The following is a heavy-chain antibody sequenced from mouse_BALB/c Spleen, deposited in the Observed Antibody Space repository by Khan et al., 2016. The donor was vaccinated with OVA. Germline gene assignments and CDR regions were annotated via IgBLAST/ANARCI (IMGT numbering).Heavy chain of an antibody. V-gene: IGHV3-5*02. D-gene: IGHD1-1*01. CDR3: ARDYGSLYWYFDV. CDR2: IYYSGTV. J-gene: IGHJ1*01. Sequence: VQLKQSGPGLVKPSQTVSLTCTVTGISITSGNYRWSWIRQFPGNKLEWIGNIYYSGTVTYNPSLTSRTTIPRATSKNQFFLEMNSLTAEDTATYYCARDYGSLYWYFDVWGAGTTVTVSS. CDR1: GISITSGNYR.